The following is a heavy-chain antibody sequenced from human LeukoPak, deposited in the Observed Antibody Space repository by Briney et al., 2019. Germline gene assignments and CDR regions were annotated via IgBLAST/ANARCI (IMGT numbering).Heavy chain of an antibody. CDR2: ISSSGSTI. CDR3: AQEGYGTGSYDG. V-gene: IGHV3-48*03. J-gene: IGHJ4*02. CDR1: GFTFSSYE. Sequence: GGSLRLSCAASGFTFSSYEMNWVRQAPGKGLEWVSYISSSGSTIYYADSVKGRFNISRDNAKNSLYLQMNSLRAEDTAVYYCAQEGYGTGSYDGWGQGTLVTVSS. D-gene: IGHD3-10*01.